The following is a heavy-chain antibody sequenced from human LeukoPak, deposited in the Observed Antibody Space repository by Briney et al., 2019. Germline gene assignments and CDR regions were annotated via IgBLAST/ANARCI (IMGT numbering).Heavy chain of an antibody. Sequence: PGGSLRLSCAASGFTFSSYSMNWVRQAPGKGLEWVSYISSSSSTIYYADSVKGQFTISRDNAKNSLYLQMNSLRDEDTAVYYCARVYCSGGSCYRNADYWGQGTLVTVSS. D-gene: IGHD2-15*01. J-gene: IGHJ4*02. CDR2: ISSSSSTI. V-gene: IGHV3-48*02. CDR1: GFTFSSYS. CDR3: ARVYCSGGSCYRNADY.